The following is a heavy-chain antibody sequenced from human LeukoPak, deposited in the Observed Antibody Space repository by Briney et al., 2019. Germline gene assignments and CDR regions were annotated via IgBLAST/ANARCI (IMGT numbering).Heavy chain of an antibody. Sequence: GGSLRLSCAASGFTFSSYGMHWVRQAPGKGLEWVAVISYDGSNKYYADSVKGRFTISRDNSKNTLYLQMNSLRAEDTAVYYCAKDSYYYDSSGYYYDYYYYYGMDVWGQGTTVTVSS. CDR2: ISYDGSNK. CDR3: AKDSYYYDSSGYYYDYYYYYGMDV. V-gene: IGHV3-30*18. CDR1: GFTFSSYG. J-gene: IGHJ6*02. D-gene: IGHD3-22*01.